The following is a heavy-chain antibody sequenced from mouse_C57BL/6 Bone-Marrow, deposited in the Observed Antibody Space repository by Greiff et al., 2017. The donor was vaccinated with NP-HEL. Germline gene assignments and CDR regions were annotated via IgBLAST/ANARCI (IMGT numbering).Heavy chain of an antibody. J-gene: IGHJ3*01. CDR2: IYPRSGNN. D-gene: IGHD6-5*01. CDR1: GYTFTSYG. CDR3: ATYCPCSWFAF. V-gene: IGHV1-81*01. Sequence: QVQLQQSGAELARPGASVKLSCKASGYTFTSYGISWVKQRTGQGLEWIGEIYPRSGNNNYNEKFKGKATLTADKSSSTAYLELLSLTSEDSAVYFCATYCPCSWFAFGCQGTVVTVSA.